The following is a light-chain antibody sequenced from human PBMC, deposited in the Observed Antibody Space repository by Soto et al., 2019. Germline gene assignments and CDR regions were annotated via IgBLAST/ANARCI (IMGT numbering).Light chain of an antibody. V-gene: IGKV1-5*01. CDR2: DAS. J-gene: IGKJ1*01. CDR1: QSISSW. CDR3: QQYNTFSWT. Sequence: DIQMTQSPSTLSASIGDRVTIYCRASQSISSWLAWYQQKPGKAPNLLIYDASSLESGVPSRFSGSGSGTEFTLTISSLQPDDFATYYCQQYNTFSWTFGQGTKVDI.